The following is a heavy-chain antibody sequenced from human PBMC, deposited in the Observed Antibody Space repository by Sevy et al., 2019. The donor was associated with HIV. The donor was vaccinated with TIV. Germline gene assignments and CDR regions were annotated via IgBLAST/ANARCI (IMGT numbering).Heavy chain of an antibody. V-gene: IGHV3-11*01. CDR1: GLTFSDYY. Sequence: GGSLRLSCAASGLTFSDYYMSWIRQAPGKGLEWISYSSGSGKTIHYADSVKGRFTISRDNAKNLLYLQMNNLGVEDTAIYYCARHLYGSGTLRGLNWFDPWGQGTLVTVSS. CDR3: ARHLYGSGTLRGLNWFDP. J-gene: IGHJ5*02. CDR2: SSGSGKTI. D-gene: IGHD3-10*01.